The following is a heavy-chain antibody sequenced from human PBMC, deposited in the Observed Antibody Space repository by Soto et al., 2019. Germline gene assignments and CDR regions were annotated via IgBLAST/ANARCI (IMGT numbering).Heavy chain of an antibody. CDR1: GFTFSSYG. V-gene: IGHV3-33*01. CDR2: IWYDGSNK. J-gene: IGHJ3*02. D-gene: IGHD2-2*03. Sequence: QVQLVESGVGVVQPGRSLRLSCAASGFTFSSYGMHWVRQAPGKGLEWVAVIWYDGSNKYYADSVKGRFTISRDNSKNTLYLQMNSLRAEDTAVYYCARESWGLGYCSSTSCYDAFDIWGQGTMVTVSS. CDR3: ARESWGLGYCSSTSCYDAFDI.